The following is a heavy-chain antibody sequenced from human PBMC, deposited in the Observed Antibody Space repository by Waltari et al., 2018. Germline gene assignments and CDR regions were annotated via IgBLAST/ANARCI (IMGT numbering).Heavy chain of an antibody. Sequence: QVQLVQSGSELKKPGASVKVSCTASGYLFTESAINWVRQAPGQGLELMGWINTNTGNPTYVQGFSGRFVFSLDTSVSTAYLQINSLKAEDTAVYYCMREVVPAATIVVNWFDPWGQGTLVTVSS. J-gene: IGHJ5*02. CDR2: INTNTGNP. V-gene: IGHV7-4-1*02. CDR1: GYLFTESA. D-gene: IGHD2-2*01. CDR3: MREVVPAATIVVNWFDP.